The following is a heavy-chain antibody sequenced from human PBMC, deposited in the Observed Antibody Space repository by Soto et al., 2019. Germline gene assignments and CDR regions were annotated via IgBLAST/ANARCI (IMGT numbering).Heavy chain of an antibody. CDR3: AKDRGIAARQGGDGMDV. D-gene: IGHD6-6*01. CDR2: ISYDGSNK. V-gene: IGHV3-30*18. J-gene: IGHJ6*02. CDR1: GFTFSSYG. Sequence: GGSLRLSCAASGFTFSSYGMHWVRQAPGKGLEWVAVISYDGSNKYYADSVKGRFTISRDNSKNTLYLQMNSLRAEDTAVYYCAKDRGIAARQGGDGMDVWGQGTTVTVSS.